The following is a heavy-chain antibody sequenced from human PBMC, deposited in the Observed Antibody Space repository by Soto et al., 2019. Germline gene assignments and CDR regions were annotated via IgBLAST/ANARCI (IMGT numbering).Heavy chain of an antibody. CDR1: GFTLSGYA. D-gene: IGHD6-6*01. V-gene: IGHV3-64*01. Sequence: EVQLAESGGGLAQPGGSLRLSCAASGFTLSGYAMEWVRQAPGKGLEYVSGVSSNGVGTYYANSVQGRFTISRDNSKNTVYLQMGSLRPEAMAVYYCARRARPDFYYMDVWGKGTTVTVSS. J-gene: IGHJ6*03. CDR2: VSSNGVGT. CDR3: ARRARPDFYYMDV.